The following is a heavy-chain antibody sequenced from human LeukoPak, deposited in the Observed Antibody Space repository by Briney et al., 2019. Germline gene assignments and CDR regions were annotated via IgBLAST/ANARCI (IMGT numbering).Heavy chain of an antibody. J-gene: IGHJ4*02. V-gene: IGHV4-4*02. D-gene: IGHD5-24*01. CDR3: ARDRGGYNLTPFDY. CDR2: IYHSGST. Sequence: SETLSLTCAVSGGSISSSNWWSWVRQPPGKGLEWIGEIYHSGSTNYNPSLKSRVTISVDKSKNQFSLKLSSVTAADTAVYYCARDRGGYNLTPFDYWGQGTLVTVSS. CDR1: GGSISSSNW.